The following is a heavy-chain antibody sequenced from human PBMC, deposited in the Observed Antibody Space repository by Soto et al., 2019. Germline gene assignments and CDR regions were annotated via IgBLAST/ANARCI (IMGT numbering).Heavy chain of an antibody. Sequence: EVQVLESGGGLAQPGRSLRLSCAVSGLSFSSYAMTWVRQPPGKGLEWVSSISRSGNSTYSADSVRGRFTISRDTSKNTRYLQMTSLRAEDTAVYYCAKDAKILYWLPTSYYFDFWGQGTLVTVSS. D-gene: IGHD2-8*02. J-gene: IGHJ4*02. CDR2: ISRSGNST. V-gene: IGHV3-23*01. CDR3: AKDAKILYWLPTSYYFDF. CDR1: GLSFSSYA.